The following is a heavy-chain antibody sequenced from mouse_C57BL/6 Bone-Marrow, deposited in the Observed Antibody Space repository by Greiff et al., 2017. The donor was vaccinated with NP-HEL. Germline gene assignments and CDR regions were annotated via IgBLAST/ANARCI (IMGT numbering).Heavy chain of an antibody. D-gene: IGHD1-1*01. J-gene: IGHJ4*01. Sequence: EVQLVESGGDLVKPGGSLKLSCAASGFTFSSYGMSWVRQTPDKRLEWVATISSGGSYTYYPDSVKGRFTISRDTAKNTLYLQMSSLKSEDTAMYYCARIYYYGSSPYAMDYWGQGTSVTVSS. CDR1: GFTFSSYG. CDR2: ISSGGSYT. CDR3: ARIYYYGSSPYAMDY. V-gene: IGHV5-6*01.